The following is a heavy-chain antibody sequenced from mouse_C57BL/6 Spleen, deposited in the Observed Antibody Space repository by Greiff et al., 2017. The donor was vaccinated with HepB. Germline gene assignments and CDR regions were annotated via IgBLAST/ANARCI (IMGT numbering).Heavy chain of an antibody. CDR1: GFSLTSYG. CDR3: AKKGITTVVATDYAMDY. Sequence: VMLVESGPGLVAPSQSLSITCTVSGFSLTSYGVSWVRQPPGKGLEWLGVIWGDGSTNYHSALISRLSISKDNSKSQVFLKLNSLQTDDTATYYCAKKGITTVVATDYAMDYWGQGTSVTVSS. V-gene: IGHV2-3*01. CDR2: IWGDGST. D-gene: IGHD1-1*01. J-gene: IGHJ4*01.